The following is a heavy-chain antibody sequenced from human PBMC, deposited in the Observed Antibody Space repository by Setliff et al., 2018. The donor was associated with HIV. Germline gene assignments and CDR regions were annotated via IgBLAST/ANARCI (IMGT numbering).Heavy chain of an antibody. V-gene: IGHV4-38-2*01. CDR1: GYSISSGHY. J-gene: IGHJ6*03. Sequence: SETLSLTCAVSGYSISSGHYWGWIRQPPGKGLEWIGSIYHSGSTNYNPSLKSRVTISVDTSKNQFSLNLTSVTAADTAVYYCARGPPAEDYYYYMDVWDKGTTVTVSS. CDR2: IYHSGST. CDR3: ARGPPAEDYYYYMDV.